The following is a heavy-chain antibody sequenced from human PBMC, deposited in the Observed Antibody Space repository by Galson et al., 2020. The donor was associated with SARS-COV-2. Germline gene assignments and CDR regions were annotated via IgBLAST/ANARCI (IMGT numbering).Heavy chain of an antibody. D-gene: IGHD3-10*02. Sequence: GGSLRLSCAASGFTFNNYLMHWVRQAPGKGLEWVAVMSPDVSNQYYADSVKGRFTISRDNSKNSLDLQMNSLRAEDTAMYYCARTEVTTMMFVDLWGRGTLVTVSS. CDR2: MSPDVSNQ. J-gene: IGHJ2*01. CDR3: ARTEVTTMMFVDL. CDR1: GFTFNNYL. V-gene: IGHV3-30*04.